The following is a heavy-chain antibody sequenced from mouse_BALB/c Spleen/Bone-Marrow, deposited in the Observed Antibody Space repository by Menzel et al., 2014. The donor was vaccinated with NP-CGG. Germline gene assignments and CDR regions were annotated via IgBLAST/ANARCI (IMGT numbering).Heavy chain of an antibody. J-gene: IGHJ2*01. D-gene: IGHD2-1*01. CDR3: ARNYGNTDY. V-gene: IGHV1S81*02. Sequence: QVQLQQSGAELVKPGASVKLSCKASGYTFTSYWMHWVKQRPGQGLEWIGEINPSNGRTNYNEKFKTKATLTVDKSSSTAYMQLSSLTSEDSAVYYYARNYGNTDYWGQGTTLTVSS. CDR1: GYTFTSYW. CDR2: INPSNGRT.